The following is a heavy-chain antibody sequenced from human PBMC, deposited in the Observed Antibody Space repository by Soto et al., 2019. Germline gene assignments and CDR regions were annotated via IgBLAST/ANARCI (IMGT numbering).Heavy chain of an antibody. V-gene: IGHV5-10-1*01. CDR3: ATQSSSPYYYYGMDV. CDR2: IDPSDSYT. D-gene: IGHD6-6*01. J-gene: IGHJ6*02. CDR1: GYSFTSYW. Sequence: PGESLKISCKGSGYSFTSYWISWVRQMPGKGLEWMGRIDPSDSYTNYSPSFQGHVTISADKSISTAYLQWSSLKASDTAMYYCATQSSSPYYYYGMDVWGQGTTVTVSS.